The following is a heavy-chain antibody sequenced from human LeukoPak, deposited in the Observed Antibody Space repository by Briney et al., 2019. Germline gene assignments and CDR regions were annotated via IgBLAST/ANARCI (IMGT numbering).Heavy chain of an antibody. V-gene: IGHV1-2*02. Sequence: GASVTVSCKASGYTFTGYYMHWVRQAPGQGLAWMGWINPNSGGTNYAQKFQGRVTMTRDTSISTAYMELSRLRSDDTAVYYCARGAPVFGWFDPWGQGTLVTVSS. CDR3: ARGAPVFGWFDP. D-gene: IGHD1-14*01. CDR1: GYTFTGYY. J-gene: IGHJ5*02. CDR2: INPNSGGT.